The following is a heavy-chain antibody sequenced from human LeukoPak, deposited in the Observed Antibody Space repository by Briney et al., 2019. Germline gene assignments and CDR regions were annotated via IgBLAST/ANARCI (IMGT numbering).Heavy chain of an antibody. Sequence: GGSLRLSCAASGFTFSSYSMNWVRQAPGKGLEWVSSISSSSSYIYYADSVKGRFTISRDNAKNSLYLQMNSLRAEDTAVYYWARDLWIQLWYWPYYWGQGTLVTVSS. CDR3: ARDLWIQLWYWPYY. D-gene: IGHD5-18*01. V-gene: IGHV3-21*01. CDR2: ISSSSSYI. J-gene: IGHJ4*02. CDR1: GFTFSSYS.